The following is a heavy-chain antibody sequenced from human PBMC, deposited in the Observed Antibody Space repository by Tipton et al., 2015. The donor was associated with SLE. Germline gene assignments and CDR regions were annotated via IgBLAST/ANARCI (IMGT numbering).Heavy chain of an antibody. CDR1: GGAISTFY. J-gene: IGHJ6*04. Sequence: TLSLTCTVSGGAISTFYWSWIRQSAGKGLEWIGRIYSSGRTNYNPSLKSRVTMSVDTSRKQFSLKLISVTAADTAVYYCARITTWLRGAPRDVWGKGATVIVSS. CDR2: IYSSGRT. D-gene: IGHD3-10*01. V-gene: IGHV4-4*07. CDR3: ARITTWLRGAPRDV.